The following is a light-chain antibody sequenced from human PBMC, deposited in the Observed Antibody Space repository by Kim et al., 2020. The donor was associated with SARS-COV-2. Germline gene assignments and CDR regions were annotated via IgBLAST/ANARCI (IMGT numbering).Light chain of an antibody. Sequence: EIVMTQSPATLSVSPGERATLSCRASQSVSSNLAWFQQKFGQAPRLLIYGASTRDTGIPARFSGSGSGTEFTLTITSLQSEDFAIYYCLQYNNWPPVWTFGQGTKVDIK. CDR3: LQYNNWPPVWT. J-gene: IGKJ1*01. CDR1: QSVSSN. CDR2: GAS. V-gene: IGKV3-15*01.